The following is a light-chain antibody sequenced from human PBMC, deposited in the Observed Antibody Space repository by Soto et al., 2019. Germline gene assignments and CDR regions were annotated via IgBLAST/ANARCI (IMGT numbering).Light chain of an antibody. CDR3: AAWDDSLNGL. CDR1: SSNIGNNA. V-gene: IGLV1-36*01. J-gene: IGLJ3*02. CDR2: YDD. Sequence: QSVLTQPPSVSAAPRQRVTISCSGSSSNIGNNAVNWYQQLPGKAPKLLIYYDDLLPSGVSDRFSGSKSGTSASLAISGLQSEDEADYYCAAWDDSLNGLFGGGTKLTVL.